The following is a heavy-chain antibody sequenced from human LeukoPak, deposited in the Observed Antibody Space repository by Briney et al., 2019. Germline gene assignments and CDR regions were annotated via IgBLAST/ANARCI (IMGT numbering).Heavy chain of an antibody. CDR1: GFTFSSCA. J-gene: IGHJ4*02. CDR3: DPHDSASQF. Sequence: GGSLRLSCAASGFTFSSCAMHWVRQAPGKGLEWVAFISSDGSNKYYADSVKGRFAISRDNSKNTLYLQMNGLRDEDTAVYYCDPHDSASQFWGQGTLVTVSS. D-gene: IGHD6-6*01. CDR2: ISSDGSNK. V-gene: IGHV3-30*09.